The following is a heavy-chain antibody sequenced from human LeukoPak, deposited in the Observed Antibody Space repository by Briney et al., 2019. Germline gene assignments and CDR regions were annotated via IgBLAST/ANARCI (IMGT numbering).Heavy chain of an antibody. CDR3: ASGGRSGYPLDY. CDR1: GFTVSSNY. D-gene: IGHD3-22*01. V-gene: IGHV3-66*01. J-gene: IGHJ4*02. Sequence: GGSLRLSCAASGFTVSSNYMSWVRQAPGKGLEWVSVIYSGGSTYYADSAKGRFTISRDNSKNTLYLQMNSLRAEDTAVYFCASGGRSGYPLDYGGQGTLVTVST. CDR2: IYSGGST.